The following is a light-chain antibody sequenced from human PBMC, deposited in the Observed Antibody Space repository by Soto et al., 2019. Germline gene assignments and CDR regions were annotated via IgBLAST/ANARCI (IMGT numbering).Light chain of an antibody. Sequence: QYALTQPPSASGSPGQSVAISCTGTASDIGGYTFVSWYQQHPGKAPKLLIYDVNKRPSGVTDRFSGSKSGNTASLTVSGRQAEDEADYYCSAHGGTNPYVFGTGTKVTVL. CDR2: DVN. CDR3: SAHGGTNPYV. J-gene: IGLJ1*01. CDR1: ASDIGGYTF. V-gene: IGLV2-8*01.